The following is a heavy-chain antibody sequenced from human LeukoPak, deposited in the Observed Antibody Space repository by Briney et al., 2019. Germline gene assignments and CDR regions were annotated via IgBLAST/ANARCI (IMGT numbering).Heavy chain of an antibody. J-gene: IGHJ4*02. D-gene: IGHD6-13*01. CDR3: AKDAVKQVVPLDYFDF. CDR2: IYSGGST. CDR1: EFSVGSNY. V-gene: IGHV3-66*01. Sequence: PGGSLRLSCAASEFSVGSNYMTWVRQAPGKGLEWVSLIYSGGSTYYADSVKGRFTISRDNSKNTLYLQMNSLRAEDTAVYYCAKDAVKQVVPLDYFDFWGQGTLVTVSS.